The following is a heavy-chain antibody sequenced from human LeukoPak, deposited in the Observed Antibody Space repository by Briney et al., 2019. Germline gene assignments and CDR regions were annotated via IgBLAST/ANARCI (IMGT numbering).Heavy chain of an antibody. CDR2: ISPSGGTT. Sequence: GGSLRLSCAASGFTFSSHAMNWVRQAPGKGLEWVSGISPSGGTTYYADSVKGRFTISRDNSKDTLYLQMNSLGVEDTAVYYCAKDLGDYIYPSLFDYWGQGTLVTVSS. D-gene: IGHD3-3*01. CDR3: AKDLGDYIYPSLFDY. CDR1: GFTFSSHA. V-gene: IGHV3-23*01. J-gene: IGHJ4*02.